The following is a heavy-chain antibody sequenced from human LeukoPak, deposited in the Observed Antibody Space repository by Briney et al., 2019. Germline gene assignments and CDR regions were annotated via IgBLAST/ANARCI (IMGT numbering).Heavy chain of an antibody. CDR2: IIPIFGTA. CDR3: ARGLVGATWNFDY. J-gene: IGHJ4*02. Sequence: SVKVSCKAPGGTFSSYAISWVRQAPGQGLEWMGGIIPIFGTANYAQKFQGRVTITADESTSTAYMELSSLRSEDTAVYYCARGLVGATWNFDYWGQGTLVTVSS. V-gene: IGHV1-69*13. CDR1: GGTFSSYA. D-gene: IGHD1-26*01.